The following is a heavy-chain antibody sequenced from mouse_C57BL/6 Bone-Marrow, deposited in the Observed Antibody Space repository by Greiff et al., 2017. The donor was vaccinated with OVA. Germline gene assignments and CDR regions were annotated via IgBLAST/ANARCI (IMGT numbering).Heavy chain of an antibody. Sequence: VKLMESGAELVRPGASVKLSCKASGYTFTSYGISWVKQRTGQGLEWIGEIYPRSGNTYYNEKFKGKATLTADKSSSTAYMELRSLTSEDSAVYYCARGGIYYDYDVGCFDCGGRGTALTVTA. CDR3: ARGGIYYDYDVGCFDC. V-gene: IGHV1-81*01. D-gene: IGHD2-4*01. CDR1: GYTFTSYG. J-gene: IGHJ2*01. CDR2: IYPRSGNT.